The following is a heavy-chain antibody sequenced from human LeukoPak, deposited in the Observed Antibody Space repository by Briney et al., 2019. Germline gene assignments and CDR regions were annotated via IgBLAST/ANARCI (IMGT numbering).Heavy chain of an antibody. J-gene: IGHJ4*02. Sequence: PGGSLRLLCAASGFTFSDYWVSGVPQARGKGVECLANRKKDGSETYYVHSVKGRFTISRDNDKKSLYLQINSLRAEDTVIYYCASSRGYWGQGTLVIVSS. CDR3: ASSRGY. CDR1: GFTFSDYW. CDR2: RKKDGSET. V-gene: IGHV3-7*01.